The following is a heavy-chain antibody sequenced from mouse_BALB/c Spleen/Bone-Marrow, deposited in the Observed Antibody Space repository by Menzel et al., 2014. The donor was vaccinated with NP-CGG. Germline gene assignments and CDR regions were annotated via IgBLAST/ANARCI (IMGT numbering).Heavy chain of an antibody. CDR2: IWAGGST. Sequence: QVQLQQSGPGLVAPSQSLSIPCTVSGFSLTSYGVHWVRQPPGKGLEWLGVIWAGGSTNYNSALMSRLSISKDNSKSQVFLKMSSLQTDDTAMYYCAREPSTMITTGFAYWGQGTLVTVSA. J-gene: IGHJ3*01. CDR3: AREPSTMITTGFAY. D-gene: IGHD2-4*01. CDR1: GFSLTSYG. V-gene: IGHV2-9*02.